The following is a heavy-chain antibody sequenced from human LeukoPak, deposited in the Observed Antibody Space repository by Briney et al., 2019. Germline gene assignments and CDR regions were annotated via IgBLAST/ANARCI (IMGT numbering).Heavy chain of an antibody. D-gene: IGHD5-18*01. CDR3: ARERFTYGSDF. CDR2: ISSSGSII. J-gene: IGHJ4*02. V-gene: IGHV3-48*03. CDR1: GFTFSSYE. Sequence: GGSLRLSCAASGFTFSSYEMNWVRQAPGKGLEWVSYISSSGSIIYYADSVKGRFTISGDNAKNSLYLQMSSLRAEDTAVYYCARERFTYGSDFWGQGTLVTVSS.